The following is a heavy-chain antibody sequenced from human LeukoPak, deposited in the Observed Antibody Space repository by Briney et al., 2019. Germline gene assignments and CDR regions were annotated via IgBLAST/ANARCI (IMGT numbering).Heavy chain of an antibody. CDR2: IYYSGST. CDR1: GGSISSYY. D-gene: IGHD2-15*01. J-gene: IGHJ4*02. CDR3: ARETCSGGSCFQFDF. V-gene: IGHV4-59*01. Sequence: SETLSLTCTVSGGSISSYYWSWIRQPPGKGLEWIGYIYYSGSTNYNPSLKSRVTISVDTSKNQFSLKLSSVTAADTAVYYCARETCSGGSCFQFDFRGQGTLVTVSS.